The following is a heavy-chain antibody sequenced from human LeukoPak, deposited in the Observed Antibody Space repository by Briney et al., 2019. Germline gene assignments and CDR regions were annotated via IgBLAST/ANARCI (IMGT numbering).Heavy chain of an antibody. J-gene: IGHJ6*03. CDR2: INHSGST. CDR3: ARRRTGPLYYYYYMDV. Sequence: SETLSLTCAVYGGSFSGYYWSWIRQPPGKGLEWIGEINHSGSTNYNPSLKSRVTISVDTSKNQFSLKLSSVTAADTAVYYCARRRTGPLYYYYYMDVWGKGTTVTISS. CDR1: GGSFSGYY. V-gene: IGHV4-34*01.